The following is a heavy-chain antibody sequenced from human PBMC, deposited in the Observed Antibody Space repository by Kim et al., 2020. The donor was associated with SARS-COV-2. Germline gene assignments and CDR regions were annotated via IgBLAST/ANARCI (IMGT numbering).Heavy chain of an antibody. CDR1: GASITSYH. Sequence: SETLSLTCTVSGASITSYHWSWIRQSPGKRLEWIGYIFYSDTPSYNPSLKSRVTLSVDTSKNQFSLKLSSVTAADTAVYYCARPYPTRPWYFDIWGRGTLVTVSS. V-gene: IGHV4-59*08. CDR3: ARPYPTRPWYFDI. J-gene: IGHJ2*01. D-gene: IGHD1-26*01. CDR2: IFYSDTP.